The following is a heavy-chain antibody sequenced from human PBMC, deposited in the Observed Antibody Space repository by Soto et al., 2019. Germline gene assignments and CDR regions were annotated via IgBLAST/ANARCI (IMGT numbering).Heavy chain of an antibody. J-gene: IGHJ4*02. D-gene: IGHD3-22*01. CDR1: GYTFTSYA. CDR2: INAGNGNT. V-gene: IGHV1-3*01. CDR3: ARDRDSSGYYDY. Sequence: ASVKVSCKASGYTFTSYAMHWVRQAPGQRLEWMGWINAGNGNTKYSQKFQGRVTITRDTSASTAYMELSSLRSEDTAVYYCARDRDSSGYYDYWGQGILVTVSS.